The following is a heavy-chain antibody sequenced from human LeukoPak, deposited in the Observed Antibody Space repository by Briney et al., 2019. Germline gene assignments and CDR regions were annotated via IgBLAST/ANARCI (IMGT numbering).Heavy chain of an antibody. V-gene: IGHV3-74*01. J-gene: IGHJ4*02. D-gene: IGHD5-18*01. CDR3: ARARGNTYGYFEY. Sequence: GGSLRLSCAASGLTLSGYWMHWVREAPGKGLVWVSRINGDASSTSYADSVKGRFTISRDNAKSTLYLQMNSLRVEDTAVYYCARARGNTYGYFEYWGQGTLVTVSS. CDR2: INGDASST. CDR1: GLTLSGYW.